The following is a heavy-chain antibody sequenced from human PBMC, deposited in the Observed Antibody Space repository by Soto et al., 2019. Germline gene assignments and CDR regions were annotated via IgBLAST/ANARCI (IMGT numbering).Heavy chain of an antibody. CDR2: IITLFGTS. V-gene: IGHV1-69*01. CDR3: AREVGYGDFSAALLD. J-gene: IGHJ4*02. CDR1: GGTFSSHS. D-gene: IGHD2-21*02. Sequence: VQLMQSGAEVKKPGSSVKVSCKASGGTFSSHSINWVRQAPGQGLEWMGGIITLFGTSNYAQNFQGRVTITAEQSTSTAYMELNSLTSDDTAVYYCAREVGYGDFSAALLDWCKGTLVTVSS.